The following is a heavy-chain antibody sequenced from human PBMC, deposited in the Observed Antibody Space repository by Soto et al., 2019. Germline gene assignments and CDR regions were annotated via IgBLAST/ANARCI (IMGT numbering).Heavy chain of an antibody. V-gene: IGHV3-11*01. CDR1: GFTFSDYY. Sequence: PGGSLRLSCAASGFTFSDYYMSWIRQAPGKGLEWVSYISSRGSPIYYADSVKGRFTISRDNAKNSLYLQMNSLRAEDTAVYYCARDFGTGQWLVTGFWGQGTLVTVSS. D-gene: IGHD6-19*01. J-gene: IGHJ4*02. CDR3: ARDFGTGQWLVTGF. CDR2: ISSRGSPI.